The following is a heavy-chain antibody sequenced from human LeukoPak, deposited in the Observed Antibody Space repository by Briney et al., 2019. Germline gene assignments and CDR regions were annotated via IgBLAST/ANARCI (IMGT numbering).Heavy chain of an antibody. CDR2: ISSDGNNQ. Sequence: PGGSLRLSCAASGFTFSTFVMHWGRQAPGKGLEWVASISSDGNNQYYVDSVKGRFTISRDNSKNTLYLQMSSLRPEDTAIYYCAKRSAPEYYFDYWGQGALVTVSS. V-gene: IGHV3-30*18. J-gene: IGHJ4*02. D-gene: IGHD6-13*01. CDR3: AKRSAPEYYFDY. CDR1: GFTFSTFV.